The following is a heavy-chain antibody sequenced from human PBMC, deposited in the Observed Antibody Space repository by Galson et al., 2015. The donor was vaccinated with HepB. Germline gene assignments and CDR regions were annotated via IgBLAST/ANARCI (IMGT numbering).Heavy chain of an antibody. CDR3: ARADGGGYYYVDY. CDR2: INTNTGNP. D-gene: IGHD2-21*01. CDR1: GYSFDRKT. V-gene: IGHV7-4-1*02. J-gene: IGHJ4*02. Sequence: SVKVSCKASGYSFDRKTINWVRQAPGQGLEWMGWINTNTGNPTYAQGFTGRFVFSLDTSVSTAYLQISSLKAEDTAKYYCARADGGGYYYVDYWGQGTLVTVSS.